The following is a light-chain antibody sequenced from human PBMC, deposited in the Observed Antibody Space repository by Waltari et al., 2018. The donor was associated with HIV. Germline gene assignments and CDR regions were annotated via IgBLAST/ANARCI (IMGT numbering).Light chain of an antibody. Sequence: QSTLTQPPSVSGAPGQWVTISCTGSSANLGAGHDVQWFQQVPGTAPKLLIYNNHDRPSVIPERFSGSKSGTSASLAITGLQAEDESEYYCQSYDNSLNGWGFGGGTKLTVL. CDR2: NNH. CDR3: QSYDNSLNGWG. V-gene: IGLV1-40*01. CDR1: SANLGAGHD. J-gene: IGLJ3*02.